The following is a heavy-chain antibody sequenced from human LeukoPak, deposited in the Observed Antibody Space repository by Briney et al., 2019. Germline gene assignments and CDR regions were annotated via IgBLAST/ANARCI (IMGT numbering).Heavy chain of an antibody. J-gene: IGHJ4*02. Sequence: PGGSLRLSCAASGXTFSSYSVNWVRQAPGKGLEWISYVSYSSSTIYYADSVKGRFTISTENAKNSLYLQMNSLRHEDTAVYYCARDAHIVRGVNPLDYWGQGTLVTVSS. V-gene: IGHV3-48*02. CDR2: VSYSSSTI. CDR1: GXTFSSYS. CDR3: ARDAHIVRGVNPLDY. D-gene: IGHD3-10*01.